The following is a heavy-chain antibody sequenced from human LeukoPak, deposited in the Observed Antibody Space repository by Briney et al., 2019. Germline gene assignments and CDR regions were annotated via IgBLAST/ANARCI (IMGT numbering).Heavy chain of an antibody. CDR3: ARDRGYSTFDY. CDR2: IKEDGSEI. V-gene: IGHV3-7*01. Sequence: GGSLRLSCAASAFTFSNYWMSWVRQAPGKGLEWVANIKEDGSEINYVDSVKGRFTISRDNAKNSLYLQMNSLRVDDTAVYYCARDRGYSTFDYWGQGALVTVSS. D-gene: IGHD4-23*01. CDR1: AFTFSNYW. J-gene: IGHJ4*02.